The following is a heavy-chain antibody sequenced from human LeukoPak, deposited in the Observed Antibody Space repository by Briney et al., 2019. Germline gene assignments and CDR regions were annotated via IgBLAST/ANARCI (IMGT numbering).Heavy chain of an antibody. J-gene: IGHJ3*02. CDR3: AKGYSGYDFGAFDI. Sequence: GGSLRLSCAASGFTFSSYGMHWFRQAPGKGLEWVALISYDGSNKYYADSVKGRFTISRDNSKNTLYLQMNSLRAEDTAVYYCAKGYSGYDFGAFDIWGQGTMVAVSS. CDR1: GFTFSSYG. CDR2: ISYDGSNK. D-gene: IGHD5-12*01. V-gene: IGHV3-30*18.